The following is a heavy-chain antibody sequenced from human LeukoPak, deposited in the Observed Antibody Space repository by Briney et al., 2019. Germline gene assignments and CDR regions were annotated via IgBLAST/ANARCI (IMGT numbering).Heavy chain of an antibody. J-gene: IGHJ3*02. D-gene: IGHD6-13*01. Sequence: SETLSLTCTVSGGSISSYYWSWIRQPAGKGLEWIGRIYSSGSTNYNPSLKSRVTMSVDTSKNQFSLKLSSVTAADTAVYYCARAYSSSWSPWNSDAFDIWGQGTMVTVSS. CDR2: IYSSGST. V-gene: IGHV4-4*07. CDR3: ARAYSSSWSPWNSDAFDI. CDR1: GGSISSYY.